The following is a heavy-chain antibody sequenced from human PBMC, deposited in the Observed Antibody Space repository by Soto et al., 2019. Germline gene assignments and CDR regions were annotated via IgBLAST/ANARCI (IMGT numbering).Heavy chain of an antibody. D-gene: IGHD3-16*01. V-gene: IGHV1-18*01. CDR2: ISAYNGNT. J-gene: IGHJ4*03. CDR1: GYTFSSYG. Sequence: QVQLVQSGAEVKKPGASVKVSCKASGYTFSSYGISWVRQAPGQGLEWMGWISAYNGNTNYAQNLQGRVTMTTDTSTRTAYNEVRSLKSGRKGVYFRWEGGREIHPWGPGTL. CDR3: WEGGREIHP.